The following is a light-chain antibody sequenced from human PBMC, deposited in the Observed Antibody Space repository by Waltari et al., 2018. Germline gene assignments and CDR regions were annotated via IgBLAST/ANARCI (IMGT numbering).Light chain of an antibody. J-gene: IGKJ4*01. V-gene: IGKV3-11*01. CDR3: QQRSNRPLT. Sequence: EIMLTQSPATLPLSPGERATLSCRASQSVSSYLAWYQQKPGQAPRLLIYDASNRATGIPARFSGSGSGTDFTLTISSLDPEDFAVYYCQQRSNRPLTFGGGTKVEIK. CDR2: DAS. CDR1: QSVSSY.